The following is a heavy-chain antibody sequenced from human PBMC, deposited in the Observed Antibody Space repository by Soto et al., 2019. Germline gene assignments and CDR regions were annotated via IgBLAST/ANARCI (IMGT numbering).Heavy chain of an antibody. V-gene: IGHV4-30-4*01. CDR3: ARDLAYCACGSCYAKWGS. D-gene: IGHD2-15*01. Sequence: PSETLSLTCTVSGGTITSDDYHWTWIRQPPGKGLEWIGFIYYSGTYYNPSLRGRVTISVDTSKNEFSLKLSSVTAADTAVYYCARDLAYCACGSCYAKWGSWGQGTLVTVSS. CDR1: GGTITSDDYH. J-gene: IGHJ4*02. CDR2: IYYSGT.